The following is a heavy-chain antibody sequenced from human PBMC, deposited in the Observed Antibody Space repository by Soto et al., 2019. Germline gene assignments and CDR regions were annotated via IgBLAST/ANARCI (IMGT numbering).Heavy chain of an antibody. J-gene: IGHJ6*02. D-gene: IGHD2-15*01. Sequence: QVQLVQSGAEVTKPGSSVKVSCKASGVTFSSYAISWVRQAPGQGLEGMGGIIPIFGTANYAQKFQGSVTITADESTCTAYMGLSSLRSEDTAVYYCARDTPSGLNDYYCMAVWGQGTTVTVAS. CDR2: IIPIFGTA. CDR1: GVTFSSYA. CDR3: ARDTPSGLNDYYCMAV. V-gene: IGHV1-69*01.